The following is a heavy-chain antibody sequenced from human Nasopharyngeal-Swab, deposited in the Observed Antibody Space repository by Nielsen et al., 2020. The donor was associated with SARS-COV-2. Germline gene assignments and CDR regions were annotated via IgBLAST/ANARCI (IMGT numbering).Heavy chain of an antibody. J-gene: IGHJ3*02. CDR1: GYTFTGFY. V-gene: IGHV1-2*02. CDR3: ATGLDLLWPTNEAFDI. CDR2: INPNSGGT. D-gene: IGHD3-10*01. Sequence: ASVKVSCKASGYTFTGFYIHWVRQAPGQGLEWMGWINPNSGGTNYAQKFHGRVTMTRDTSITTVYMELSSLRSDDAAVYYCATGLDLLWPTNEAFDIWGQGTMVSISS.